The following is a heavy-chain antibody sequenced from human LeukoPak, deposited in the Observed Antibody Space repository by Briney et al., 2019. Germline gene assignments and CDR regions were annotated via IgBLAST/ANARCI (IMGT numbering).Heavy chain of an antibody. D-gene: IGHD3-10*01. V-gene: IGHV4-59*01. CDR3: ARYMVRYPHDAFDI. Sequence: SETLSLTRTVSGGSLSSYYWSWIRPPPRKGGKCVGYIYYSGSTSYNPSLKSRVTISLHTSKNQFSLKLSSVTAAGTAFYYCARYMVRYPHDAFDIWGQGTMVTVSS. CDR1: GGSLSSYY. J-gene: IGHJ3*02. CDR2: IYYSGST.